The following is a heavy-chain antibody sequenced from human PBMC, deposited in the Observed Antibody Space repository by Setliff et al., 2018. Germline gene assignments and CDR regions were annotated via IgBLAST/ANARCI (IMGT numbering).Heavy chain of an antibody. D-gene: IGHD3-16*01. CDR3: ARDGGEY. CDR1: GFRFNGHG. J-gene: IGHJ4*01. V-gene: IGHV3-20*04. Sequence: PGGSLRLSCAASGFRFNGHGMNWVGQVPGKGLEWVATINWDGRTTGYRDSVKGRFTISRDNAKNSLYLQMNSLRAEDTAVYYCARDGGEYWGQERWSPSPQ. CDR2: INWDGRTT.